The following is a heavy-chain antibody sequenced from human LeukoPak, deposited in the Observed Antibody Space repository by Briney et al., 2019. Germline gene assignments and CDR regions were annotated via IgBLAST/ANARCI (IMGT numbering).Heavy chain of an antibody. D-gene: IGHD2-8*01. CDR1: GFTFSNYA. CDR3: AKGADIVIMVYISYYFDC. J-gene: IGHJ4*02. V-gene: IGHV3-23*01. Sequence: GGSLRLSCAASGFTFSNYAMSWVRQAPGKGLEWVSSISVSGGSTYYANSVKGRFTISRDNSKNTLYLQMNSLRAEDTAMYYCAKGADIVIMVYISYYFDCWGQGTLVTVSS. CDR2: ISVSGGST.